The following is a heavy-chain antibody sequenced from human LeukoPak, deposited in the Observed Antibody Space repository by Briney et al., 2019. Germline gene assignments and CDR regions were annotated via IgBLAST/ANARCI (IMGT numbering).Heavy chain of an antibody. Sequence: SETLSLTCNVSGRSLRSDYWSWIRQSPGKGLEWIGYIYYSATTHYTPSLQSRVTISVDTSKNQLSLQMTSVTAADTAVYYCARGAHVYVGWFDSWGQGTLVTVSS. V-gene: IGHV4-59*01. CDR2: IYYSATT. D-gene: IGHD3-16*01. CDR3: ARGAHVYVGWFDS. CDR1: GRSLRSDY. J-gene: IGHJ5*01.